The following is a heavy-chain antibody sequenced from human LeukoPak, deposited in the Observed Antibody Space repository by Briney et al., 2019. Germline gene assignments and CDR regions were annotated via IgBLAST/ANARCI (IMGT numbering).Heavy chain of an antibody. CDR3: ARDASVDTFDY. CDR2: IKQDGSEK. V-gene: IGHV3-7*01. Sequence: GGSLRLSCAASGFIFSNYWMSWVRQAPGKGLEWVANIKQDGSEKYYVDSVKGRFTVSRDNANSSLCLQMNSLRVEDTAVYYCARDASVDTFDYWGQGTLVTVSS. CDR1: GFIFSNYW. J-gene: IGHJ4*02. D-gene: IGHD5-18*01.